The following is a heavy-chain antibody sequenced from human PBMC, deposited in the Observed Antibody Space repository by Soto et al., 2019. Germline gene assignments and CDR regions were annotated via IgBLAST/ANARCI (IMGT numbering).Heavy chain of an antibody. CDR3: ARDVRSGYWDY. CDR2: IWYDGSNK. J-gene: IGHJ4*02. CDR1: GFTFSIYG. V-gene: IGHV3-33*01. D-gene: IGHD3-22*01. Sequence: QVQLVESGGGVVQPGRSLRLSCAASGFTFSIYGMDWVSQAPGKGLEWVAVIWYDGSNKYYADSVKGRFTISRDNSKNTLYLQMNSLRAEDTAFYFCARDVRSGYWDYWGQGTLVTVSS.